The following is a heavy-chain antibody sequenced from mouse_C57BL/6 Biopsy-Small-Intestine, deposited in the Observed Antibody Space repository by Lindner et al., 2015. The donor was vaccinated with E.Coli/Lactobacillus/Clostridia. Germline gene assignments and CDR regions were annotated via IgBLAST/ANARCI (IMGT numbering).Heavy chain of an antibody. CDR2: IRSKSNYYAT. D-gene: IGHD1-1*01. CDR3: VRRGTTTVGYAMDY. CDR1: GFSFDTYA. V-gene: IGHV10-1*01. J-gene: IGHJ4*01. Sequence: EVQLQESGGGLVQPKGSLKLSCAASGFSFDTYAMNWVRRAPGKGLEWVARIRSKSNYYATYYADSVKDRFTISRDDSESMLYLQMNNLKTEDTAMYYCVRRGTTTVGYAMDYWGQGTSVTVSS.